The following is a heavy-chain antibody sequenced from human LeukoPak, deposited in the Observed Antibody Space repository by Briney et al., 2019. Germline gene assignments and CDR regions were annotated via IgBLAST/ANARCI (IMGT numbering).Heavy chain of an antibody. Sequence: QPGGSLRLSCAASGFTFSSYGMSWVRQAPGKGLEWVSAISGSGGSTYYADSVKGRFTISRDNSKNTLYLQMNSLRAEDTAVYYCANVAQYYDYVWGSYPDYWGQGTLVTVSS. CDR3: ANVAQYYDYVWGSYPDY. J-gene: IGHJ4*02. CDR2: ISGSGGST. CDR1: GFTFSSYG. D-gene: IGHD3-16*02. V-gene: IGHV3-23*01.